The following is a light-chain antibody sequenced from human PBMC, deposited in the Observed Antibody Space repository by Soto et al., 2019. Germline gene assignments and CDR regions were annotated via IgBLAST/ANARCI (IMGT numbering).Light chain of an antibody. CDR3: QQHTNWPGT. J-gene: IGKJ1*01. Sequence: DIVLTQSPSALSASIGERVTITCRASQSVSNYLSWYQQKPGKAPRLLMYDASNMATGIPARFSGSGSGTEYTFTISSLEPEDFAIYYCQQHTNWPGTFGQGTKVEIK. CDR1: QSVSNY. V-gene: IGKV3-11*01. CDR2: DAS.